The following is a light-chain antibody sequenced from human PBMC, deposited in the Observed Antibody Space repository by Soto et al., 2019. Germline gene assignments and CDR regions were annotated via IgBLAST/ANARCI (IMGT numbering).Light chain of an antibody. CDR3: CSYTISGTLV. J-gene: IGLJ2*01. Sequence: QSALTQPASVSGSPGQSITISCTGTSSDVGTYNYVSWYQQHPDKAPKLIIYEVSNRPSGVSNRFSGSKSGNTASLTISGLLAEDEADYYCCSYTISGTLVFGGGTKLTVL. CDR1: SSDVGTYNY. V-gene: IGLV2-14*01. CDR2: EVS.